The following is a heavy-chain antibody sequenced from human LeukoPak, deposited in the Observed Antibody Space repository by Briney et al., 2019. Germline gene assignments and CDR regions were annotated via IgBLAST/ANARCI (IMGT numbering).Heavy chain of an antibody. V-gene: IGHV5-10-1*01. CDR2: IDPSDSYT. J-gene: IGHJ6*02. Sequence: GESLRISCKGSGYSFTSYWISWVRQMPGKGLEWMGRIDPSDSYTNYSPSFQGHVTISIDKSITTAYLQWSSPKALDTAMYYCARQVDVGNSYGFHFYGLDVWGQGATVTVSS. CDR3: ARQVDVGNSYGFHFYGLDV. CDR1: GYSFTSYW. D-gene: IGHD5-18*01.